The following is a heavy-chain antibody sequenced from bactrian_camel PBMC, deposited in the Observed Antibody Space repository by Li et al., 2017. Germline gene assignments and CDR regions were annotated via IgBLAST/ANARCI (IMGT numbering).Heavy chain of an antibody. D-gene: IGHD6*01. CDR3: AAGSWVAGSLDEHDYVH. V-gene: IGHV3S9*01. CDR1: GDTIGRYC. J-gene: IGHJ4*01. Sequence: HVQLVESGGGSVQVGGSLTLSCVASGDTIGRYCMGWFRQIPDREREGAAGIESDGSTSYADSVKGRFTISVDNTKNPVMVYLQMPTLIPDDTAMYYCAAGSWVAGSLDEHDYVHWGQGTQVTVS. CDR2: IESDGST.